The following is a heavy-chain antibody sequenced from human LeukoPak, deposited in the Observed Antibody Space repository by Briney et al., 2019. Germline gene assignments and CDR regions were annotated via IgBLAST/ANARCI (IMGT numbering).Heavy chain of an antibody. J-gene: IGHJ4*02. CDR1: GGPISSYY. D-gene: IGHD2-15*01. CDR2: IYYSGST. Sequence: PSETLSLTCTVSGGPISSYYWSWIRQPPGKGLEWIGYIYYSGSTNYNPSLKSRVTISVDTSKNQFSLKLSSVTAADTAVYYCAREMCSGGSCYSWGFDYWGQGTLVTVSS. V-gene: IGHV4-59*01. CDR3: AREMCSGGSCYSWGFDY.